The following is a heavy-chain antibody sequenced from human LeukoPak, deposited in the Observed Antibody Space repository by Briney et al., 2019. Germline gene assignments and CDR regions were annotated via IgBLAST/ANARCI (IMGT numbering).Heavy chain of an antibody. J-gene: IGHJ4*02. V-gene: IGHV4-59*01. CDR3: ARGRGYGSGSYEY. D-gene: IGHD3-10*01. Sequence: SETLSLTCTVSGGSISSYYWSWIRQPPGKGLEWIGYIYYSGSTNYNPSLKSRVTISVDTSKNQFSLKLSSVTAADTAVYYCARGRGYGSGSYEYWGQGTLVTVSS. CDR2: IYYSGST. CDR1: GGSISSYY.